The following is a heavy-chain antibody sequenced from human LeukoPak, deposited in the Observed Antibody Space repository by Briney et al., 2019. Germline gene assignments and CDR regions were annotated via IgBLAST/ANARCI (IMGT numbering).Heavy chain of an antibody. Sequence: GASVKVSCKASGYTFTGYGISWVRQAPGQGLEWMGWISAYNGNTNYAQKLQGRVTMTTDTSTSTAYMELRSLRSDDTAMYYCARDLMVRGFNIFGYWGQGTLVTVSS. CDR2: ISAYNGNT. CDR3: ARDLMVRGFNIFGY. V-gene: IGHV1-18*01. D-gene: IGHD3-10*01. J-gene: IGHJ4*02. CDR1: GYTFTGYG.